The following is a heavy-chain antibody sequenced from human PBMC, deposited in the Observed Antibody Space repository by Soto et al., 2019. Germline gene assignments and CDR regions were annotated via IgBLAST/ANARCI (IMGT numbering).Heavy chain of an antibody. Sequence: QVQLQESGPGLVKPSQTLSLTCTVSGGSISSGGYYWSWIRQHPGKGLEWIGYIYYSGSTYYNPSLQRRVTLSVATSKTQLPLKLSSVTAADTAVSYCERPPLLWGQGTLVTVSS. CDR1: GGSISSGGYY. V-gene: IGHV4-31*03. CDR2: IYYSGST. J-gene: IGHJ4*02. D-gene: IGHD1-26*01. CDR3: ERPPLL.